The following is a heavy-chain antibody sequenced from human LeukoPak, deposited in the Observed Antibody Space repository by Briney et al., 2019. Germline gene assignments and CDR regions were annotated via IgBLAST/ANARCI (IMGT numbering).Heavy chain of an antibody. CDR2: INHSGST. Sequence: PSETLSLTCAVYGGSFSGYYWSWIRQPPGKGLEWVGEINHSGSTNYNPSLKSRVTISVDTSKNQFSLKQSYVPGADTPVYYCAGGGYDSSGYYSDYWGQGTLVTVSS. CDR3: AGGGYDSSGYYSDY. V-gene: IGHV4-34*01. J-gene: IGHJ4*02. D-gene: IGHD3-22*01. CDR1: GGSFSGYY.